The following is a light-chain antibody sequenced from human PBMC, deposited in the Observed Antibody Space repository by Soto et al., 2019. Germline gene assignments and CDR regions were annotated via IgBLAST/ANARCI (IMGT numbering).Light chain of an antibody. V-gene: IGLV1-47*02. CDR2: NNN. Sequence: QSVLTQPPSTSGTPGQRVTISCSGSSSNIGSNYVYWYQQLPGTAPKLLIYNNNQRPSGVPDRFSGSKSGTSASLAVSGLRSEDGADYYCAAWDDSLSGVVFGGGTQLTVL. J-gene: IGLJ2*01. CDR1: SSNIGSNY. CDR3: AAWDDSLSGVV.